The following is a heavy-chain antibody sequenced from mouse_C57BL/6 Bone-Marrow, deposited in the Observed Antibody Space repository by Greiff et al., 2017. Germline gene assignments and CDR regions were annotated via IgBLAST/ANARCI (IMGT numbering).Heavy chain of an antibody. Sequence: DVKLQESGGGLVQPGGSMKLSCVASGFTFSNYWMNWVRQSPETGLEWVAQIRLKSDNYATHYAESVKGRFTISRDDSKSSVYLQMNNLRAEDTGIYYCAGGYGRAYWGQGTLVTVSA. D-gene: IGHD1-2*01. CDR1: GFTFSNYW. CDR3: AGGYGRAY. CDR2: IRLKSDNYAT. J-gene: IGHJ3*01. V-gene: IGHV6-3*01.